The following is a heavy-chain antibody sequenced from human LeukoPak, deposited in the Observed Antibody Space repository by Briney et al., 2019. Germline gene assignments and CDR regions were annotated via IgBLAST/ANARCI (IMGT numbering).Heavy chain of an antibody. CDR1: GFTISSYS. V-gene: IGHV3-21*01. D-gene: IGHD3-9*01. J-gene: IGHJ4*02. CDR2: ISSSSSYI. CDR3: ATILTGYYLIDY. Sequence: GGSLRLSCAASGFTISSYSMNWVCQALGKGLEWVSSISSSSSYIYYADSVKGRFTISRDNAKNSLYLQMNSLRAEDTAVYYCATILTGYYLIDYWGQGTLVTVSS.